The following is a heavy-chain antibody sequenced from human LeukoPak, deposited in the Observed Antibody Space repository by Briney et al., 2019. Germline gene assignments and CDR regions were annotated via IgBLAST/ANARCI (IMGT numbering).Heavy chain of an antibody. CDR2: MSYSGST. Sequence: PSETLSLTCTVSGGSISSSSYYWGWIRQPPGKGLEWIGRMSYSGSTDYNPSLKSRVTISVDTPKKQFSLKLSSVTAADTAVYYCARDAASGTDVWGKGTTVIVSS. CDR3: ARDAASGTDV. D-gene: IGHD3-10*01. CDR1: GGSISSSSYY. V-gene: IGHV4-39*07. J-gene: IGHJ6*04.